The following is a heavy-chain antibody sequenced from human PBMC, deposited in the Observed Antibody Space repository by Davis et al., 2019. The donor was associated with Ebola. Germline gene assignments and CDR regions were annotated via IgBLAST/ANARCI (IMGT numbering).Heavy chain of an antibody. V-gene: IGHV3-48*02. Sequence: GESLKISCAVSGFTFSSYWMNWVRQAPGKGLEWVSYISSSSSTIYYADSVKGRFTISRDNAKNSLYLQMNSLRDEDTAVYYCARDPHPGIAVAATTKYYYYGMDVWGQGTTVTVSS. D-gene: IGHD6-19*01. CDR2: ISSSSSTI. CDR3: ARDPHPGIAVAATTKYYYYGMDV. J-gene: IGHJ6*02. CDR1: GFTFSSYW.